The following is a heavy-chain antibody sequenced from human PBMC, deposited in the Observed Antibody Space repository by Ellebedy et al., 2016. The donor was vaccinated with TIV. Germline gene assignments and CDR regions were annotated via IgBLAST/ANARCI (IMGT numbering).Heavy chain of an antibody. Sequence: PGGSLRLSCAASGFTFSDHYMERVRQAPGKGLEWVAFIRSKINGGTTEYAASVKGRFTISTDHSKNSLYLQMNSLRIEDTAVYYCARGRSGTSVFDDWGQGTPVTVSS. D-gene: IGHD1-26*01. CDR1: GFTFSDHY. CDR2: IRSKINGGTT. V-gene: IGHV3-72*01. J-gene: IGHJ4*02. CDR3: ARGRSGTSVFDD.